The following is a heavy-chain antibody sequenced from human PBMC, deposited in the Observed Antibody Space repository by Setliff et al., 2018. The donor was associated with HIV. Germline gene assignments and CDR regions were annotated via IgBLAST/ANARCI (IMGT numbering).Heavy chain of an antibody. D-gene: IGHD6-19*01. V-gene: IGHV1-2*02. J-gene: IGHJ4*02. Sequence: ASVKVSCKASGYVFSAYQIHWVRQAPGQGLEYMGYIIPNSGGTMFARKFQDRVTMTRDTSISTVYLELSRLTSDDTAVYFCARDPELKQWLVRSPSFYFDYWGQGTLVTVSS. CDR3: ARDPELKQWLVRSPSFYFDY. CDR1: GYVFSAYQ. CDR2: IIPNSGGT.